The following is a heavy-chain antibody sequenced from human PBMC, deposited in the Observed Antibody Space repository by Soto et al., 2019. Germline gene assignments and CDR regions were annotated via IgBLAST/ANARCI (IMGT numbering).Heavy chain of an antibody. D-gene: IGHD3-10*01. V-gene: IGHV4-59*01. CDR3: ARAPSGLLIDY. CDR1: GGSISSYY. J-gene: IGHJ4*02. Sequence: KASETLSLTCTVSGGSISSYYWSWIRQPPGKGLEWIGYIYYSGSTNYNPSLKSRVTISVDTSKNQFSLKLSSVTAADTAVYYCARAPSGLLIDYWGQGTLVTVSS. CDR2: IYYSGST.